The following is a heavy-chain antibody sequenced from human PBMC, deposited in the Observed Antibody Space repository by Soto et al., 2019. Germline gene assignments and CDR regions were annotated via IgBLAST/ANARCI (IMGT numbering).Heavy chain of an antibody. CDR2: IYYTGST. V-gene: IGHV4-59*01. CDR1: GGSTTYYY. J-gene: IGHJ4*02. D-gene: IGHD3-22*01. CDR3: AKGWGPGGIVVDY. Sequence: QVQLQESGPGLVKPSETLSLTCTVSGGSTTYYYWSWFRQAPGKGLEWLGYIYYTGSTNYNPSHKIRPPMSVESSKSQCAVNLTSVTAEDTAVYDCAKGWGPGGIVVDYWCQGALVIVSS.